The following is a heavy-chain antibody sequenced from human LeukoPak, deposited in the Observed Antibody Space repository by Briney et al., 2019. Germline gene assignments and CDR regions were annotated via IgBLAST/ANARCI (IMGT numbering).Heavy chain of an antibody. J-gene: IGHJ4*02. D-gene: IGHD3-10*01. CDR3: ARERMVRGAIDY. V-gene: IGHV4-59*01. CDR2: IYYSGST. Sequence: SETLSLTCTVSGGSISSYYWSWIRQPPRKGLEWIGYIYYSGSTNYNPSLKSRVTISVDTSKNQFSLKLSSVTAADTAVYYCARERMVRGAIDYWGQGTLGTVSS. CDR1: GGSISSYY.